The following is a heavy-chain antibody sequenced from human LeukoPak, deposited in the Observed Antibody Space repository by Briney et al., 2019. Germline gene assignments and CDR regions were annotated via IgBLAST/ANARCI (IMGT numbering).Heavy chain of an antibody. CDR3: AKNTHPTRMATTYFDY. D-gene: IGHD5-24*01. CDR2: ISSSSSYI. J-gene: IGHJ4*02. Sequence: GGSLRLSCAASGFTFSSYSMNWVRQAPGKGLEWVSSISSSSSYIYYADSVKGRFTISRDNSKNTLYLQMNSLRAEDTAVYYCAKNTHPTRMATTYFDYWGQGTLVTVSS. CDR1: GFTFSSYS. V-gene: IGHV3-21*04.